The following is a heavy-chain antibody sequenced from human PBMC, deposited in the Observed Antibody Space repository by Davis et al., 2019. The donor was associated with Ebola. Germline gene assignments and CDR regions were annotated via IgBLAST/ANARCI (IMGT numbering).Heavy chain of an antibody. CDR1: GFTFSGSA. V-gene: IGHV3-74*01. J-gene: IGHJ4*02. Sequence: PGGSLRLSCAASGFTFSGSAMHWVRQASGKGLVWVSRINSDGSSTSYADSVKGRFTISRDNSKNTLYLQMNSLRAEDTAVYYCARGSSGYAEYWGQGTLVTVSS. CDR3: ARGSSGYAEY. D-gene: IGHD5-12*01. CDR2: INSDGSST.